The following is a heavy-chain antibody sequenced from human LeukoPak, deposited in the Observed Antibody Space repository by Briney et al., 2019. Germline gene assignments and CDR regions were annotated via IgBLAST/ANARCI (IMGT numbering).Heavy chain of an antibody. J-gene: IGHJ6*03. Sequence: GGSLRLSCTASGFTLSLYSMHWVRQAPGKGLEWVSSIGRSSQYIYYGDSVRGRFTISRDNAKDSLYLDMNSPRAEDTAVYYCARDASNIDFAPYFYYMDVWGKGTTVTVSS. CDR3: ARDASNIDFAPYFYYMDV. V-gene: IGHV3-21*01. D-gene: IGHD3-3*01. CDR2: IGRSSQYI. CDR1: GFTLSLYS.